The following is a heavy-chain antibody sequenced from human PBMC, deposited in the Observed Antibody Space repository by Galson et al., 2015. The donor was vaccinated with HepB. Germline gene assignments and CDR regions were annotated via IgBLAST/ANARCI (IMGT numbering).Heavy chain of an antibody. CDR1: GFTFTYYA. CDR2: ISGSGSST. Sequence: SLRLSCAASGFTFTYYAMSWVRQAPGKGLEWVSAISGSGSSTNYADSVKGRFTISRDSSKNTLFLQMNSLRADDSAVYYCAIFPHPLDIVAVVVANTGDYYGMDVGGQGTTVTVSS. CDR3: AIFPHPLDIVAVVVANTGDYYGMDV. J-gene: IGHJ6*02. V-gene: IGHV3-23*01. D-gene: IGHD2-15*01.